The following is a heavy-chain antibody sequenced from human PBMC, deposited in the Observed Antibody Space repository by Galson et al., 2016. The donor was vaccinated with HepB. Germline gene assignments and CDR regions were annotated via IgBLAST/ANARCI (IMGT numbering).Heavy chain of an antibody. J-gene: IGHJ5*02. D-gene: IGHD2-2*01. V-gene: IGHV3-30*18. CDR3: AKGNIVQVPAAPYA. CDR1: GFTFSSYG. CDR2: ISYDGRNK. Sequence: SLRLSCAASGFTFSSYGMHWVRQAPGKGLEWVAVISYDGRNKYYADSVKGRFTISRDNSRNTLSLQMDSLRAEDSAIYYCAKGNIVQVPAAPYAWGQGALVTVSS.